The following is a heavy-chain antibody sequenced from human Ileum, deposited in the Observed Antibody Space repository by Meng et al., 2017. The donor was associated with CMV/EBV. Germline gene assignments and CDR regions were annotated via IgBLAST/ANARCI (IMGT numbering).Heavy chain of an antibody. CDR3: ARGGGTFDY. V-gene: IGHV4-59*01. CDR1: GGSISSYY. D-gene: IGHD2-15*01. CDR2: IYYSGST. Sequence: SETLSLTCTVSGGSISSYYWSWIRQPPGKGLEWIGYIYYSGSTNYNPSLKSRVTISVDTSKNQFSLKLSSVTAADTAVYYCARGGGTFDYWGQGTLVTVSS. J-gene: IGHJ4*02.